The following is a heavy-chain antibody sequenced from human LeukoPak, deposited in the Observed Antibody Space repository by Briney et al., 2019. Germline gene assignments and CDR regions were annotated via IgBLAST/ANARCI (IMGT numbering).Heavy chain of an antibody. CDR1: GFSVSSYG. V-gene: IGHV3-23*01. Sequence: GGSLRLSCAVSGFSVSSYGMGWVRPAPGRGLEWISAINVNGDTKYYADSVRGRFIISRDNSENTLYLQMNSLRTEDTAVYYGAKGYSIGWFPNWGQGSLVSVYS. CDR2: INVNGDTK. D-gene: IGHD5-12*01. J-gene: IGHJ4*02. CDR3: AKGYSIGWFPN.